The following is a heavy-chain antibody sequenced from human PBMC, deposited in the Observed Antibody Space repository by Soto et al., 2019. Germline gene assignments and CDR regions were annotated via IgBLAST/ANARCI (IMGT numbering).Heavy chain of an antibody. CDR1: GGSFSGYY. Sequence: SETLSLTCAVYGGSFSGYYWSWIRQPPGKGLEWIGEINHSGSTNYNPSLKSRVTIPVDTSKNQFSLKLSSVTAADTAVYYCARGKXAPRTIFGVVYYYYGMDVWGQGTTVTVSS. D-gene: IGHD3-3*01. CDR2: INHSGST. CDR3: ARGKXAPRTIFGVVYYYYGMDV. V-gene: IGHV4-34*01. J-gene: IGHJ6*02.